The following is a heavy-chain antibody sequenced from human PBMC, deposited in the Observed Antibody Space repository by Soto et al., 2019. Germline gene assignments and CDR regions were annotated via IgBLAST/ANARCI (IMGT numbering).Heavy chain of an antibody. CDR2: IYPGDSDT. J-gene: IGHJ5*02. Sequence: GESLKISCKGSGYSFTSYWIGWVRQMPGKGLEWMGIIYPGDSDTRYSPAFQGQVTNSADKSISTAYLQWSSLKASDTAMYYCARTDIEQLVWFDPWGQGTLVTVSS. V-gene: IGHV5-51*01. D-gene: IGHD6-6*01. CDR1: GYSFTSYW. CDR3: ARTDIEQLVWFDP.